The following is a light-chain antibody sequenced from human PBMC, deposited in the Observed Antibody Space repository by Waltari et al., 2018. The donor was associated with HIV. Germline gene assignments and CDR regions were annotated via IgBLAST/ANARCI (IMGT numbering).Light chain of an antibody. CDR1: QTISTS. Sequence: DIQMTQSPSSLSASVGDRVTVTCRASQTISTSLNWYQQKPGKAPNLLIYAASTLHGGVPSRFSGSGSGTDFTLTITNVQPEDFATYYCQQSYQTLNTFGQGTRLEIK. CDR3: QQSYQTLNT. J-gene: IGKJ5*01. CDR2: AAS. V-gene: IGKV1-39*01.